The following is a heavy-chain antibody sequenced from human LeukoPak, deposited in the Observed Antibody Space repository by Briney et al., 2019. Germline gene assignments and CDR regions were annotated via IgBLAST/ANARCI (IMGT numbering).Heavy chain of an antibody. CDR3: ARVGYNYGIDY. CDR2: IHYSGST. D-gene: IGHD5-18*01. J-gene: IGHJ4*02. V-gene: IGHV4-31*03. Sequence: SETLSLTCTVSGGSISSGGYYWSWIRRHPGKGLEWIGYIHYSGSTYYNPSLKSRVTISVDTSKNQFSLKLSSVTAADTAVYYCARVGYNYGIDYWGQGTLVTVSS. CDR1: GGSISSGGYY.